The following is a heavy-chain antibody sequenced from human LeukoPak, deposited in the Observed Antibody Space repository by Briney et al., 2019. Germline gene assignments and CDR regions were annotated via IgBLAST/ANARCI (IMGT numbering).Heavy chain of an antibody. J-gene: IGHJ4*02. Sequence: GGSLRLSCAASGFTFSSYAMSWVRQAPGKGLEWVSAISGSGGSTYYADSVKGRFTISRDNSKNTLYLQMNSLRDEDTAVYYCARGDHCTNGVCYNSPFDYWGQGTLVTVSS. CDR3: ARGDHCTNGVCYNSPFDY. CDR1: GFTFSSYA. CDR2: ISGSGGST. V-gene: IGHV3-23*01. D-gene: IGHD2-8*01.